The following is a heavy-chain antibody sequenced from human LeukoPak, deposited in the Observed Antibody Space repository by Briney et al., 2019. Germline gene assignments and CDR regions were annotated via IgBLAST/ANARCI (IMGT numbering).Heavy chain of an antibody. CDR2: IKQDGSEK. CDR1: GFTFSSYW. V-gene: IGHV3-7*01. Sequence: PGGSLRLSCAASGFTFSSYWMSWVRQAPGKGLEWVANIKQDGSEKYYVDSVKGRFTISRDNAKNSLYLQMNSLRAEDTAVNYCARISSGWYKLGYYYGMDVWGQGPRSPSP. D-gene: IGHD6-19*01. J-gene: IGHJ6*02. CDR3: ARISSGWYKLGYYYGMDV.